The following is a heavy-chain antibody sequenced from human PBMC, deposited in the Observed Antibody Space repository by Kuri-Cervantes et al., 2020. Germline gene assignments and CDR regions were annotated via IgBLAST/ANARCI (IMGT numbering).Heavy chain of an antibody. D-gene: IGHD2-2*01. CDR2: IWYDGSNK. CDR3: ARSCDMVVVPAADYYYYYMDV. Sequence: GESLKISCAASDFTFSGYGMHWVRQAPGKGLEWVAVIWYDGSNKYYADSVKGRFTISRDTSKNTLYLQMNSLRAEDTAVYYCARSCDMVVVPAADYYYYYMDVWGKGTTVTVSS. CDR1: DFTFSGYG. J-gene: IGHJ6*03. V-gene: IGHV3-33*01.